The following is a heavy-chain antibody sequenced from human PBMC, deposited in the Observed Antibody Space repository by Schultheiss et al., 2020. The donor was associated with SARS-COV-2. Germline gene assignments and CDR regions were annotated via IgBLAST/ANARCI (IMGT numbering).Heavy chain of an antibody. Sequence: GGSLRLSCVGSGFTFKNHWMHWVRQAPGTGLMWVARINSDGSSTKYGDSAKGRFTISRDNAKNTLHLQMNSLRAEDTAVYYCARDPGTTSTWFDPWGQGTLVTVSS. V-gene: IGHV3-74*03. CDR1: GFTFKNHW. CDR2: INSDGSST. J-gene: IGHJ5*02. D-gene: IGHD1-7*01. CDR3: ARDPGTTSTWFDP.